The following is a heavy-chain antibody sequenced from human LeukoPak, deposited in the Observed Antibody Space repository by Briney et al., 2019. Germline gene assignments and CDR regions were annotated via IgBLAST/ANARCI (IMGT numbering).Heavy chain of an antibody. CDR1: GFTFSSYA. CDR3: AREVRGVGGAFDI. V-gene: IGHV3-30-3*01. CDR2: ISYDGSNK. D-gene: IGHD3-10*01. Sequence: HSGRSLRLSCAAPGFTFSSYAMHWVRQAPGKGLEWVAVISYDGSNKYYADSVKGRFTISRDNSKNTLYLQMNSLRAEDTAVYYCAREVRGVGGAFDIWGQGTMVTVSS. J-gene: IGHJ3*02.